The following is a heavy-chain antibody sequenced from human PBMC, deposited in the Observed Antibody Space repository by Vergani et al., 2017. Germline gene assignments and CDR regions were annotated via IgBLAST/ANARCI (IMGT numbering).Heavy chain of an antibody. CDR1: GFTFSSYW. J-gene: IGHJ5*02. CDR2: IKQDGSEK. V-gene: IGHV3-7*03. Sequence: EVQLVESGGGLVQPGGSLRLSCAASGFTFSSYWMSWVRQAPGKGLEWVANIKQDGSEKYYVDSVKGRFTIARDNAKNSLYLQMNSRRAEDTAVYYCARDHCPSGSCYSVDWFDPWGQGTLVTVSS. D-gene: IGHD2-15*01. CDR3: ARDHCPSGSCYSVDWFDP.